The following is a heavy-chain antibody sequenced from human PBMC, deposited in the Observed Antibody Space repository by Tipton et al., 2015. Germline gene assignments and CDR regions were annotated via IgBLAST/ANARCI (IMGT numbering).Heavy chain of an antibody. V-gene: IGHV4-38-2*01. D-gene: IGHD4-23*01. Sequence: GLVKPSETMSLTCDVSGYSINNDYYWGWIRQPPGKGLEWIGSIYYSGSTYYNPSLKSRVTISVDTSKTQFSLKMSSVTASDTAVYYCARARGRHGGLFDSWGQGILVTVSS. CDR3: ARARGRHGGLFDS. CDR1: GYSINNDYY. J-gene: IGHJ4*02. CDR2: IYYSGST.